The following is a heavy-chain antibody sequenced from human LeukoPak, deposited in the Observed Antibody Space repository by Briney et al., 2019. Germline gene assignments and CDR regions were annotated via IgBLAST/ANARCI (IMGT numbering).Heavy chain of an antibody. Sequence: PGGSLRLSCAASEFTFSEHYMSWIRQAPGKGLEWVPYISSSGTPIYYADSVKGRFAISRDNAKKSCYLQMNSLRAEDTAIYYCARGSGAWYYYGMDVWGQGTTVTVSS. CDR1: EFTFSEHY. CDR3: ARGSGAWYYYGMDV. V-gene: IGHV3-11*01. CDR2: ISSSGTPI. D-gene: IGHD6-19*01. J-gene: IGHJ6*02.